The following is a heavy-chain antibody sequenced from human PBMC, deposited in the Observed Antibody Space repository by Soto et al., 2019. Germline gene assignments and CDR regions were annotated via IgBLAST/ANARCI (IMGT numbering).Heavy chain of an antibody. CDR2: IKQDGTEK. CDR1: GFTFSNYW. V-gene: IGHV3-7*01. Sequence: EVQLVESGGGLVQPGGSLRLSCAVSGFTFSNYWMTWVRQAPGKGLEWVANIKQDGTEKYYVGSVRGRFTITRDNAKNSLYLPMNSLRVEDSSVYYCATDVAYDDFEGRLENWGQGTLVTVSS. D-gene: IGHD3-3*01. CDR3: ATDVAYDDFEGRLEN. J-gene: IGHJ4*02.